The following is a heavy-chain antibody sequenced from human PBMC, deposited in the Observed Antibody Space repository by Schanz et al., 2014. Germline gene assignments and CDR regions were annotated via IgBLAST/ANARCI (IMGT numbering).Heavy chain of an antibody. CDR2: ISGGGGTT. V-gene: IGHV3-23*01. D-gene: IGHD3-22*01. CDR1: GFTFSSYA. CDR3: AKDRSWDYDSSGYFDY. Sequence: EVQLLESGGGLVQPGGSLRLFCAASGFTFSSYAMSWVRQAPGKGLEWVSAISGGGGTTYYADSVKGRFTISRDNSKNTLYLQMNSLRAEDTAVYYCAKDRSWDYDSSGYFDYWGQGTLVTVSS. J-gene: IGHJ4*02.